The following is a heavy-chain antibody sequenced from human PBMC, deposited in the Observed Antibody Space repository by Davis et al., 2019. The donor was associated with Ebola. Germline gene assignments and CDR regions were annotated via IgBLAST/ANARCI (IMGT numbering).Heavy chain of an antibody. D-gene: IGHD2-8*01. J-gene: IGHJ6*04. CDR1: GFSFNYYY. Sequence: HTGGSLRLSCEASGFSFNYYYIHWVRQVPGEGLVWVAHINSDGTTTRYADAVKGRFTISRDNTKNTLYLQMNSLRVEDTAVYYCASNVGAATGYYYTYGFDVWGRGTTVTVSS. CDR3: ASNVGAATGYYYTYGFDV. V-gene: IGHV3-74*01. CDR2: INSDGTTT.